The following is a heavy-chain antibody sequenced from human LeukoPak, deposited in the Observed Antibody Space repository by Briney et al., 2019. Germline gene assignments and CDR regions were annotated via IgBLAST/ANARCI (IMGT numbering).Heavy chain of an antibody. V-gene: IGHV4-34*01. D-gene: IGHD3-10*01. CDR3: ASRPFHYGFRTHFDS. Sequence: SETLSLTCAVYGGSLSAYYWNWIRQSPGKGLEWIGEINHSGSTKYNPSLKSRVSVSVDKPKNQFSLRLNSVTAADAAVYYCASRPFHYGFRTHFDSWGQGTLVTVSS. J-gene: IGHJ4*02. CDR1: GGSLSAYY. CDR2: INHSGST.